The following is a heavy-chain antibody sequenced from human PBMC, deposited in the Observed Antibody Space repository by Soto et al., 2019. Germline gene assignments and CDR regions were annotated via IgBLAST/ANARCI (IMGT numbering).Heavy chain of an antibody. V-gene: IGHV3-48*01. D-gene: IGHD3-3*01. CDR3: ARAVPTAYYDFWSGYCLNWFDP. CDR1: GFTFSSYS. J-gene: IGHJ5*02. CDR2: IRSSRSTI. Sequence: EVQLVESGGGLVQPGGSLRLSCPASGFTFSSYSMNWFRQAPGKGLEWVPSIRSSRSTIYYADSVKGRFTISRDNAKNSLYLQMNSLRAEDTAVDYCARAVPTAYYDFWSGYCLNWFDPWGQGTLVTVSS.